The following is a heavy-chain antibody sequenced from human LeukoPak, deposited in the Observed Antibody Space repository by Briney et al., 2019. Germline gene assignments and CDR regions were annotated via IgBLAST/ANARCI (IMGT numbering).Heavy chain of an antibody. V-gene: IGHV3-7*01. CDR1: GFTFSSYW. CDR2: IKQDGSEK. J-gene: IGHJ6*03. Sequence: QPGGSLRLSCAASGFTFSSYWMSWVRQAPGKGLEWVANIKQDGSEKYYVDSVKGRFTISRDNAKNSLYLQMNSLRAEGTAVYYCARERQQLALYYYYYYMDVWGKGTTVTVSS. D-gene: IGHD6-13*01. CDR3: ARERQQLALYYYYYYMDV.